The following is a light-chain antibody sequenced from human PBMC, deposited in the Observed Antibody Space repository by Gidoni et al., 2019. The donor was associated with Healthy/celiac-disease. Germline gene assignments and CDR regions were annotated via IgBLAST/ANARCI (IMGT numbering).Light chain of an antibody. V-gene: IGKV3-11*01. CDR1: QSVSSY. J-gene: IGKJ5*01. CDR3: QQRSNWPPIT. CDR2: DAS. Sequence: IVLTQSPATLSLSPGERATLSCRASQSVSSYLAWYKQKPGQAPRLLIYDASNRATGIPARFSGSGSGTDFTLTISSLEPEDLAVYYCQQRSNWPPITFGQGTRLEIK.